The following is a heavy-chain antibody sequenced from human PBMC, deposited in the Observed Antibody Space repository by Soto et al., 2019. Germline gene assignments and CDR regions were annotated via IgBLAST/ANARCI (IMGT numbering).Heavy chain of an antibody. V-gene: IGHV3-23*01. Sequence: EVQLLESGGGLVQPGGSLRLSCAASGFTFSSYAMSWVRQAPGKGLEWVSAISGSGGSTYYADSVKGRFTISRDNSKKPLDLQMNRLRDKDTAVYYCAKGYFDWLLDYYYYMDVWGKGTTVTVPS. J-gene: IGHJ6*03. CDR2: ISGSGGST. CDR1: GFTFSSYA. D-gene: IGHD3-9*01. CDR3: AKGYFDWLLDYYYYMDV.